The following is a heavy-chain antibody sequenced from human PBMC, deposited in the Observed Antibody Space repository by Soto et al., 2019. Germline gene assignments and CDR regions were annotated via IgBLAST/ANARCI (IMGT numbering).Heavy chain of an antibody. V-gene: IGHV1-18*01. D-gene: IGHD1-7*01. Sequence: ASVKVSCNASGYTFTSYGITWVRQAPGQGLEWMGWISAYNGNTNYAQKLQGRVTMTTDTSTSTAYMELRSLRSDDTAVYYCARVAGTTDYYYYGMDVWGQGTTVT. J-gene: IGHJ6*02. CDR2: ISAYNGNT. CDR1: GYTFTSYG. CDR3: ARVAGTTDYYYYGMDV.